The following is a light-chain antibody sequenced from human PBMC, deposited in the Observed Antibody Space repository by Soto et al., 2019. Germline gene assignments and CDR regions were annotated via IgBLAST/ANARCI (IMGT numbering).Light chain of an antibody. Sequence: QSALTQPPSVSGSPGQSVTISCTGTTSDIGGYKYVSWYQQLPGKAPKLMIFDVTKRPSGVPDRFSGSNSGNTVSLTISGLQAEDEAIYYCCSYARTTHVFGPGTKVTVL. J-gene: IGLJ1*01. CDR2: DVT. CDR3: CSYARTTHV. V-gene: IGLV2-11*01. CDR1: TSDIGGYKY.